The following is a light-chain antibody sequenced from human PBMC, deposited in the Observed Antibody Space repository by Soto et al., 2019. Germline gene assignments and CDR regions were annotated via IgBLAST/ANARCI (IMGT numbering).Light chain of an antibody. CDR1: QGISDC. CDR3: QKYNSPPLP. J-gene: IGKJ4*01. V-gene: IGKV1-27*01. CDR2: AAS. Sequence: DIQMTQKPSSLSASVGDRVTITCRASQGISDCLAWYQQKPGKVPKVLIYAASTLQSGVPSRFSGSGFGTDFTLTIRSLQPEDVATYYCQKYNSPPLPFGGGTNVHI.